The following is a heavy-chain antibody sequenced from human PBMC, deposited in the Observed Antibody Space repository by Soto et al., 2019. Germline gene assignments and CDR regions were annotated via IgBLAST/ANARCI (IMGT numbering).Heavy chain of an antibody. V-gene: IGHV4-30-4*08. Sequence: WPWIRQPPGKGLEWIGYVYYSGSVLYNPSLKNRLNISVDTSKNQFSLRLTSVTAADTAVYFCAREDDGGDRDYYGLDVWGQGTTVTVSS. CDR2: VYYSGSV. CDR3: AREDDGGDRDYYGLDV. D-gene: IGHD2-21*02. J-gene: IGHJ6*02.